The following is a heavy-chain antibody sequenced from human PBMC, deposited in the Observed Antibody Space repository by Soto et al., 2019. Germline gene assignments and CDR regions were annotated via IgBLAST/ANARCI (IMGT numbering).Heavy chain of an antibody. D-gene: IGHD3-3*01. CDR1: GFTFSGSA. V-gene: IGHV3-73*01. Sequence: GGSLRLSCAASGFTFSGSAMHWVRQASGKGLEWVGRIRSKANSYAKAYAASVKGRFTISRDDSKNTADLQMNSLKTEDTAVYYCTRWHDFWSGYYTGDFSIDWFDPWGQGTLVTVSS. J-gene: IGHJ5*02. CDR2: IRSKANSYAK. CDR3: TRWHDFWSGYYTGDFSIDWFDP.